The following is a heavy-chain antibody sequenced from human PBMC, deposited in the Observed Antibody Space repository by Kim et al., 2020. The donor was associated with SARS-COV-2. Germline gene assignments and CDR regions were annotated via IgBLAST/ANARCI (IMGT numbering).Heavy chain of an antibody. D-gene: IGHD2-2*01. J-gene: IGHJ6*02. V-gene: IGHV1-69*13. Sequence: SVKVSCKASGGTFSSYAISWVRQAPGQGLEWMGGIIPIFGTANYAQKFQGRVTITADESTSTAYMELSSLRSEDTAVYYCARDRVVVVPAAMCGMDVWGQGTTVTVSS. CDR3: ARDRVVVVPAAMCGMDV. CDR1: GGTFSSYA. CDR2: IIPIFGTA.